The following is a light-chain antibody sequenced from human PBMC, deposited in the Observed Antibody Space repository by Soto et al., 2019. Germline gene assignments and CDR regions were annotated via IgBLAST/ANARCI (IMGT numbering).Light chain of an antibody. V-gene: IGLV1-47*02. Sequence: QSVLTQPPSTSGTPGQRVTISCSGDSSNIAKNYVYWYQQVPGMAPKLLIYSDNQRPSGVPDRFSGSKSGTSASLAISGLRSEDEADYYCAACDDRLSGYGFGGGTKLTVL. J-gene: IGLJ1*01. CDR3: AACDDRLSGYG. CDR2: SDN. CDR1: SSNIAKNY.